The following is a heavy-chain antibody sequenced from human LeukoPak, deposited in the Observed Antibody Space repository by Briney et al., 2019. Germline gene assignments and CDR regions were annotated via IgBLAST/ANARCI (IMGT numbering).Heavy chain of an antibody. D-gene: IGHD2-15*01. J-gene: IGHJ5*02. CDR2: INPVDSDT. CDR1: GYSFTTYW. Sequence: GESLKISCKGSGYSFTTYWIGWVRQMPGIGLEWMGIINPVDSDTRYSPAFQGQVTISADKSTSTAYLQWSSLKASDTAMYYCARHARYCSGGTCYSRWVDAWGQGTLVTVSS. V-gene: IGHV5-51*01. CDR3: ARHARYCSGGTCYSRWVDA.